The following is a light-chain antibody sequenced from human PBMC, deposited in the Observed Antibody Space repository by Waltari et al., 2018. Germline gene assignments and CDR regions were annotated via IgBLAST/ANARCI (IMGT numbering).Light chain of an antibody. Sequence: QSALTQPASVSGSPGQSITISCTGTSTYLCGYIHASWYQQTPGKAPKLLIYDVTTRPLGVSNRYSGSKSGNTASLTISGLQAEDEAVYYCSSYRTSSTFVFGPGTKVTVL. CDR1: STYLCGYIH. V-gene: IGLV2-14*01. CDR2: DVT. J-gene: IGLJ1*01. CDR3: SSYRTSSTFV.